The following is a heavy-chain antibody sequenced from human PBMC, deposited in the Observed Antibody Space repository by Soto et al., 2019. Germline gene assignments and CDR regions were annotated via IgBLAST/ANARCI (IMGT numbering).Heavy chain of an antibody. CDR1: GFTVSSYA. D-gene: IGHD1-1*01. Sequence: PAGSLRLSCAASGFTVSSYAMSWVRQAPGKGLEWVSSISGSGGSTYYADSVKGRFTISRDNSKNTLYLQMNSLRAEDTAVYYSAKGEGTTSPYLFDYWGQGTLVTVSS. CDR2: ISGSGGST. J-gene: IGHJ4*02. V-gene: IGHV3-23*01. CDR3: AKGEGTTSPYLFDY.